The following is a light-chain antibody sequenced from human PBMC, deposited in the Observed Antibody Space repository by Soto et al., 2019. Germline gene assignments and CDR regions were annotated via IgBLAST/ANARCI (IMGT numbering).Light chain of an antibody. J-gene: IGLJ2*01. CDR1: TGAVTSGHY. CDR2: DTT. Sequence: QAVVTQEPSLTVSPGGTVTLTCASSTGAVTSGHYPYWFQQKPGQAPRTLIYDTTNKHSWTPARFSGSLLGGKAALTLSGAQPEDEAEYYCLLSYTDSRVFGGGTKLTVL. CDR3: LLSYTDSRV. V-gene: IGLV7-46*01.